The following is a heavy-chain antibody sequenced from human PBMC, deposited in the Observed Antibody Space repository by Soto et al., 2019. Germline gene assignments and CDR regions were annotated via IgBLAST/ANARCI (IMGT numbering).Heavy chain of an antibody. J-gene: IGHJ4*02. D-gene: IGHD7-27*01. CDR2: MHHSGST. CDR3: ARRWGRTFDF. V-gene: IGHV4-59*08. CDR1: GVSITSHY. Sequence: SETLSLTCTVSGVSITSHYWSWIRQSPGKGLEWIAYMHHSGSTNYNPSLKSRVTVSIDTSKSQVSLRLSSVTAADTAVYYCARRWGRTFDFWGQGTLVTVSS.